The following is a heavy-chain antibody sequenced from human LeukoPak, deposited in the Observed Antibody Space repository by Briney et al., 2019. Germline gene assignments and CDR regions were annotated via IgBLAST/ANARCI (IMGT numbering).Heavy chain of an antibody. CDR1: RGSISSYY. D-gene: IGHD6-13*01. V-gene: IGHV4-4*07. CDR2: IYTSGST. J-gene: IGHJ5*02. CDR3: ARDSYSSSWYNWFDP. Sequence: PSETLSLTCTVSRGSISSYYWSWIRQPAGKGLEWIGRIYTSGSTNYNPSLKSRVTISVDTSKNQFSLKLSSVTAADTAVYYCARDSYSSSWYNWFDPWGQGTLVTVSS.